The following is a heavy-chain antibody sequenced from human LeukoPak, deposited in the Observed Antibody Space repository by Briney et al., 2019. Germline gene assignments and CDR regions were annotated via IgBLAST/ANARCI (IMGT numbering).Heavy chain of an antibody. Sequence: GGSLRLSCAASGFTFSSYAMSWVRQAPGKGLEWVSVISGSGGSTYYADSVKGRFTISRDNSKNTLYLQMNSLRAEDTAVYYCAKATTVYYYYMDVWGKGTTVTVSS. CDR3: AKATTVYYYYMDV. D-gene: IGHD4-17*01. V-gene: IGHV3-23*01. CDR2: ISGSGGST. CDR1: GFTFSSYA. J-gene: IGHJ6*03.